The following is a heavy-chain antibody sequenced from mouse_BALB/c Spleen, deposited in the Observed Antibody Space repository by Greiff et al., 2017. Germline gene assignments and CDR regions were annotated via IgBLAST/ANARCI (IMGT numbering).Heavy chain of an antibody. CDR1: GYSFTGYF. Sequence: DVQLQESGPELVKPGASVKTSCKASGYSFTGYFMNWVMQSHGKSLEWIGRINPYNGDTFYNQKFKGKATLTVDKSSSTAHMELRSLASEDSAVYYCARGGYYYGSSHWFAYWGQGTLVTVSA. D-gene: IGHD1-1*01. V-gene: IGHV1-20*02. CDR2: INPYNGDT. CDR3: ARGGYYYGSSHWFAY. J-gene: IGHJ3*01.